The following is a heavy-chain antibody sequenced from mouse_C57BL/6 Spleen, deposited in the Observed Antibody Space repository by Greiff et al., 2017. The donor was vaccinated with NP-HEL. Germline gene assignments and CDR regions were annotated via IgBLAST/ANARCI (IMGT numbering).Heavy chain of an antibody. V-gene: IGHV10-3*01. CDR3: VRESYYGNRAWFAY. J-gene: IGHJ3*01. CDR2: IRSKSSNYAT. D-gene: IGHD2-10*01. CDR1: GFTFNTYA. Sequence: EVKLVESGGGLVQPKGSLKLSCAASGFTFNTYAMHWVRQAPGKGLEWVAHIRSKSSNYATYYADSVKDRFTISRDDSQSMLYLQMNNLKTEDTAMYYCVRESYYGNRAWFAYWGQGTLVTVSA.